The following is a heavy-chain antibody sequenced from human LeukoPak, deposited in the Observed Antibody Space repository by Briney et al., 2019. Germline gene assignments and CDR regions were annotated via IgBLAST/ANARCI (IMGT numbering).Heavy chain of an antibody. J-gene: IGHJ4*02. Sequence: GGSLRLSCAASGFTFSSYWMNWARQAPGKGLEWVAVISYDGSNKYYADSVKGRFTISRDNSKNTLYLQMNSLRAEDTAVYYCAKDGAGYYDSSGYTYWGQGTLVTVSS. V-gene: IGHV3-30*18. D-gene: IGHD3-22*01. CDR2: ISYDGSNK. CDR1: GFTFSSYW. CDR3: AKDGAGYYDSSGYTY.